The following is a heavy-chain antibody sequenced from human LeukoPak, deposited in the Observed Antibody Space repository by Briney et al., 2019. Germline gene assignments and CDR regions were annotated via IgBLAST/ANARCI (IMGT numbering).Heavy chain of an antibody. CDR1: GFTTRNNY. J-gene: IGHJ4*02. V-gene: IGHV3-53*01. CDR2: IYSSGSA. CDR3: ASSGSYSDFDY. D-gene: IGHD3-22*01. Sequence: GGSLRLSCAASGFTTRNNYMSWVRQAPGKGLEWVSIIYSSGSAYYVDSVTGRFTISRDTSKNMVFLQMNSLRAEDTAVYYCASSGSYSDFDYWGQGTLVTVSS.